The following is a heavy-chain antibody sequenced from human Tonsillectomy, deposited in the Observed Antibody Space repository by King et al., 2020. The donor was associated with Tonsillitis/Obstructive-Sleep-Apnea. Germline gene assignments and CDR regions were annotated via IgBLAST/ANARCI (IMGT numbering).Heavy chain of an antibody. Sequence: VQLVESGGGLVKPGGSLRLSCAASGFTFSTYTMSWVRQAPGKGLEWVSSISRSSSHIYHADSVKGRFTISRENAKNSLYLQMNSLRAEDTAVYYCARSPPNGDYDNWGQGTLVTVCS. D-gene: IGHD4-17*01. J-gene: IGHJ4*02. CDR2: ISRSSSHI. V-gene: IGHV3-21*01. CDR1: GFTFSTYT. CDR3: ARSPPNGDYDN.